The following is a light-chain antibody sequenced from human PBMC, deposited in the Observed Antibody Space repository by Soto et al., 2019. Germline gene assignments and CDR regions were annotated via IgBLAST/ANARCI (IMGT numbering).Light chain of an antibody. V-gene: IGKV1-39*01. CDR1: ERINNY. J-gene: IGKJ5*01. Sequence: DIQMTQSPSSLSASVGDRVTITCRASERINNYLNWYQQKPGRAPKLLIYSASSLQSGIPSRFSGSGSGTDFTAFTLTISSLQPEDFATYYCQQTYMTPITFGQGTRLEIK. CDR2: SAS. CDR3: QQTYMTPIT.